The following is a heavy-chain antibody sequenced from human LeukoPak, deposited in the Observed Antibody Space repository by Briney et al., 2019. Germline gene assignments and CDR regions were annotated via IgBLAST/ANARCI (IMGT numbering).Heavy chain of an antibody. J-gene: IGHJ4*02. V-gene: IGHV3-33*01. CDR3: ARDREWERVDY. D-gene: IGHD1-26*01. CDR1: GFTFSSYS. Sequence: PGRSLRLSCAASGFTFSSYSMHWVRQAPGKGLEWVAVIWYDGSNKYYADSVKGRFTISRDNSKNTLYLQMNSLRAEDTAVYYCARDREWERVDYWGQGTLVTVSS. CDR2: IWYDGSNK.